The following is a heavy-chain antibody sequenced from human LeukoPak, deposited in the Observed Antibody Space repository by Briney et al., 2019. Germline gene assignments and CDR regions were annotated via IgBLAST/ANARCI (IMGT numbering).Heavy chain of an antibody. CDR1: GFTFSSYA. Sequence: GGSLRLSCSASGFTFSSYAMHWVRQAPGKGLEYVSAISSNGGRTNYADSVKGRFTISRDNSKNTLYLQMSSLRAEDTAVYYCARDNSNYEHDHWGQGTLVTVSS. J-gene: IGHJ4*02. CDR2: ISSNGGRT. V-gene: IGHV3-64D*09. D-gene: IGHD2/OR15-2a*01. CDR3: ARDNSNYEHDH.